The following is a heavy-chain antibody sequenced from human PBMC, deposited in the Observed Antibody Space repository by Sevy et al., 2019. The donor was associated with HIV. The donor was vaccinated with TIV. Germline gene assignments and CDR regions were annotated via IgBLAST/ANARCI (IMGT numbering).Heavy chain of an antibody. CDR3: AREGGVATTGDHDAFDX. CDR2: IIPIFGTP. CDR1: GDTFSTYG. D-gene: IGHD7-27*01. V-gene: IGHV1-69*13. J-gene: IGHJ3*02. Sequence: ASVKVSCKASGDTFSTYGLSWVRQAPGQGLEWMGGIIPIFGTPNYAQKFQGRVTITADESASTAYMELSSLRSEDTALYYCAREGGVATTGDHDAFDXWGHGTLVTVSS.